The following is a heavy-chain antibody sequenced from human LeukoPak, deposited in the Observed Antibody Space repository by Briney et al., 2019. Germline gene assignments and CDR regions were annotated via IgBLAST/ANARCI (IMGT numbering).Heavy chain of an antibody. CDR3: ARDRAISQGYSSSWGYYYMDV. CDR2: INHSGST. Sequence: PSETLSLTCAVYGGSFSGYYWSWIRQPPGKGLEWIGEINHSGSTNYNPSLKSRVTISVDTSKNQFSLKLSSVTAADTAVYYCARDRAISQGYSSSWGYYYMDVWGKGTTVTVSS. D-gene: IGHD6-13*01. V-gene: IGHV4-34*01. J-gene: IGHJ6*03. CDR1: GGSFSGYY.